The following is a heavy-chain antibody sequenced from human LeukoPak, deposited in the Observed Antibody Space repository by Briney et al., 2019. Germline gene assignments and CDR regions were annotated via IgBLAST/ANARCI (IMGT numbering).Heavy chain of an antibody. V-gene: IGHV3-30*04. D-gene: IGHD4-17*01. CDR1: GFTFTSYA. CDR3: AKDKWAGYGATNYYYYYGMDV. CDR2: ISYDASNK. J-gene: IGHJ6*02. Sequence: GGSLRLSCTASGFTFTSYAMHWVRQAPGKGLEWVAVISYDASNKYYADSVKGRFTISRDNSKNTLYLQMNSLRVEDTAGYYCAKDKWAGYGATNYYYYYGMDVWGQGTTVTVSS.